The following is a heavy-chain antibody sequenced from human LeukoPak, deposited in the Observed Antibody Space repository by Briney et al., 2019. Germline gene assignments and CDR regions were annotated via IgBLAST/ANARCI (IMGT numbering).Heavy chain of an antibody. CDR2: IASGGDIT. CDR1: GFTFSGFS. Sequence: GGSLRLSCVASGFTFSGFSMSWVRQPPGKGLEWVSVIASGGDITYYADSVKGRFTISRDNSKSALYLQLNSLRAEDTALYYCARDRYCSGGSCSSVRFDPWGQGTLVTVSS. CDR3: ARDRYCSGGSCSSVRFDP. D-gene: IGHD2-15*01. V-gene: IGHV3-23*01. J-gene: IGHJ5*02.